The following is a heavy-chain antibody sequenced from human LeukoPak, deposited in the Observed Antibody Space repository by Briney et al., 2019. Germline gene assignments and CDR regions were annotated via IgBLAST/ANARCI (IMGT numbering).Heavy chain of an antibody. D-gene: IGHD1-14*01. CDR1: GFTFSSYA. Sequence: PGGSLRLSCAASGFTFSSYAMSWVRQAPGKGLEWVSAISGSGGSTYYADSVKGRFTISRDNSKNTLYLQMNSLRAEDTAVYYCAKDFPILSTTQNYYHYMDVWGKGTTVTVSS. J-gene: IGHJ6*03. CDR2: ISGSGGST. V-gene: IGHV3-23*01. CDR3: AKDFPILSTTQNYYHYMDV.